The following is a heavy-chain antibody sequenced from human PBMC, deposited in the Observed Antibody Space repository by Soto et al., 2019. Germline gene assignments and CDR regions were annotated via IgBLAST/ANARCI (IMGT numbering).Heavy chain of an antibody. V-gene: IGHV3-23*01. Sequence: EVQLLESGGGLVQPGGSLRLSCAASGFTFSSYAMSWFRQAPGKGLEWVSAISGSGGSTYYADSVKGRFTISRDNSKNTLYLQMTSLRAEDPAVYYCAKELTGGARDTAIVLLPYDAFDIWGQGTMVTVSS. J-gene: IGHJ3*02. CDR2: ISGSGGST. CDR1: GFTFSSYA. CDR3: AKELTGGARDTAIVLLPYDAFDI. D-gene: IGHD5-18*01.